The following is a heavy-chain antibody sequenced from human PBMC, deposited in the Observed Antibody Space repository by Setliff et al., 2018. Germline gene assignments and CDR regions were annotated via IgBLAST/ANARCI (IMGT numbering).Heavy chain of an antibody. D-gene: IGHD3-3*01. J-gene: IGHJ4*02. CDR2: ISSSSSYI. V-gene: IGHV3-21*01. Sequence: LRLSCAASGFTFSSYSMNWVRQAPGKGLEWVSSISSSSSYIYYADSVKGRFTISKDNAKNSLYLQMNSLRAEDTAVYYCARATLTIFGVVTPFDYWGQGTLVTVSS. CDR3: ARATLTIFGVVTPFDY. CDR1: GFTFSSYS.